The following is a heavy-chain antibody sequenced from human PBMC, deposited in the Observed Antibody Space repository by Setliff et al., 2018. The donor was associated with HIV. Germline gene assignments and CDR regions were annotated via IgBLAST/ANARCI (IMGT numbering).Heavy chain of an antibody. J-gene: IGHJ4*02. CDR2: IGTGGDS. Sequence: AGGSLRLSCEASGFIFSNHDFHWVRQAAAKGLEWVSAIGTGGDSYYVDSVKGRFTISRDNSKNTLYLQMNSLGAEDTAVYYCAREVGDSSGYYYRNYYFDSWGQGTLVTVSS. CDR1: GFIFSNHD. V-gene: IGHV3-13*01. CDR3: AREVGDSSGYYYRNYYFDS. D-gene: IGHD3-22*01.